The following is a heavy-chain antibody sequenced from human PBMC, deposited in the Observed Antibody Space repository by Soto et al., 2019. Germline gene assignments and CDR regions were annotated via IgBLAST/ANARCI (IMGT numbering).Heavy chain of an antibody. Sequence: QVQLQQWGAGLLKPSETLSLTCAVYGGSFSGYYWTWIRQPPGTGLEWIGEINHSGSTNYNPSLKSRVTISVDSSKNQFYLKLTSVAAAAAAVYYCARDKLTGLVDYWGQGTLVTVSS. CDR3: ARDKLTGLVDY. D-gene: IGHD1-1*01. J-gene: IGHJ4*02. CDR1: GGSFSGYY. V-gene: IGHV4-34*01. CDR2: INHSGST.